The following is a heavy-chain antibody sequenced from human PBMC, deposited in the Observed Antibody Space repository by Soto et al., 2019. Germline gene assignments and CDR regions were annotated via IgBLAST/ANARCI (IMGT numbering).Heavy chain of an antibody. J-gene: IGHJ4*02. CDR3: AKDLYYYESSGYSSFDY. V-gene: IGHV3-23*01. CDR2: ISGSGGST. CDR1: GFTFSSYA. Sequence: GGSLRLSCAASGFTFSSYAMSWVRQAPGKGLEWVSAISGSGGSTYYADSVKGRFTISRDNSKNTLYLQMNSLRAEDTAVYYCAKDLYYYESSGYSSFDYWGQGTLVTVSS. D-gene: IGHD3-22*01.